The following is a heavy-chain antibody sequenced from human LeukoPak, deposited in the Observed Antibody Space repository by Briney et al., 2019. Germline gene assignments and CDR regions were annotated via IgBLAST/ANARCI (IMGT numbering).Heavy chain of an antibody. CDR1: GFTFSSYS. J-gene: IGHJ6*03. Sequence: PGGSLRLSCAGSGFTFSSYSMNWVRQAPGKGLEWVSAISGGGGTTYYADSVKGRFTISRDNAKNSLYLQMNSLRVDDTAVYYCARGETYYYYYMDVWGKGTTVTISS. V-gene: IGHV3-48*04. CDR2: ISGGGGTT. CDR3: ARGETYYYYYMDV.